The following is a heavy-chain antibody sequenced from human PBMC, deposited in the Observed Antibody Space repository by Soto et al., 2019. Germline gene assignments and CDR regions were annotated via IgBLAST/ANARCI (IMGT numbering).Heavy chain of an antibody. CDR3: ARGKSGYLTFDY. CDR1: GFIVRANY. D-gene: IGHD5-12*01. V-gene: IGHV3-53*02. CDR2: VYSGSAT. Sequence: ELQLLETGGGLVKPGGSRSLSCAASGFIVRANYMTWVRQPPGKGLEWLSVVYSGSATYYADSVKGRFTISRDNSKNTVFLQMNSLRVEDTAVYYCARGKSGYLTFDYWGQGTLVTVSS. J-gene: IGHJ4*02.